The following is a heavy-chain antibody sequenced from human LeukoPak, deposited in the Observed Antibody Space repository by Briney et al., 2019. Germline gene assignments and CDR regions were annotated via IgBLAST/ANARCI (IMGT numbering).Heavy chain of an antibody. CDR1: GYTFTSYG. J-gene: IGHJ4*02. CDR2: ISAYNGNT. V-gene: IGHV1-18*01. Sequence: ASVKVSCKASGYTFTSYGIGWVLQAPGQGLEWMGWISAYNGNTNYAQKLQGRVTMTTDTSTSTAYMELRRLRSDDTAVYYCARNHFQKDDYWGQGTLVTVSS. D-gene: IGHD3-3*02. CDR3: ARNHFQKDDY.